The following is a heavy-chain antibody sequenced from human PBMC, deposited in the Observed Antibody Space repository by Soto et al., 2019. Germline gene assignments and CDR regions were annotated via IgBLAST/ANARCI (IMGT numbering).Heavy chain of an antibody. D-gene: IGHD6-19*01. CDR2: ISAYNGNT. CDR1: GGTFSSYS. V-gene: IGHV1-18*01. Sequence: ASVKVSCKASGGTFSSYSITWVRQAPGQGLEWMGWISAYNGNTNYAQKLQGRVTMTTGTSTSTAYMELRSLRSDDTAVYYCARESAVAALDPWGQGTLVTVPS. CDR3: ARESAVAALDP. J-gene: IGHJ5*02.